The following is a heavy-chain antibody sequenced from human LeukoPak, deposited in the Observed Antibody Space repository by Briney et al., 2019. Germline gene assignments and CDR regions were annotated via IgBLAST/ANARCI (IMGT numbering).Heavy chain of an antibody. Sequence: SVKVSCKASGGTFSSYAISWVRQAPGQGLEWMGGIIPIFGTANYAQKFQGRVTITADESTSTAYMELSSLRSEDTAVYYCARLGHRSDLYCSSTSCSTGGWFDPWGQGTLVTVSS. CDR2: IIPIFGTA. J-gene: IGHJ5*02. V-gene: IGHV1-69*01. D-gene: IGHD2-2*01. CDR3: ARLGHRSDLYCSSTSCSTGGWFDP. CDR1: GGTFSSYA.